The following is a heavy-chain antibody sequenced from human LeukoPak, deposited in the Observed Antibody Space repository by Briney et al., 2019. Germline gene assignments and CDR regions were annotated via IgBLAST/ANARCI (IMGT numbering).Heavy chain of an antibody. D-gene: IGHD3-10*01. Sequence: SETLSLTCTVSGGSINSGGYYWSWIGQRPGKGLEWIGYIYYSGSTYYNPSLKSRVTISVDMSNNQFSLKLSSVTAADTAVYYCARREVLLWFGDRVGWFDPWGREPWSPSPQ. CDR2: IYYSGST. V-gene: IGHV4-31*03. CDR3: ARREVLLWFGDRVGWFDP. J-gene: IGHJ5*02. CDR1: GGSINSGGYY.